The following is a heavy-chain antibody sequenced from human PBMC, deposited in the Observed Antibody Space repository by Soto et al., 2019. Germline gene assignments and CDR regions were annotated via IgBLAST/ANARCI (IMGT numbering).Heavy chain of an antibody. CDR1: GGTFSSYA. Sequence: SVKVSCKASGGTFSSYAISWVRQAPGQGLEWMGGIIPIFGTPNYAQNFQGRVTITADESTSTAYMELSSLRSEDTAVYYCARGGRYCSGTSCSYGMDVWGQGTKVTVSS. CDR3: ARGGRYCSGTSCSYGMDV. D-gene: IGHD2-2*01. V-gene: IGHV1-69*13. CDR2: IIPIFGTP. J-gene: IGHJ6*02.